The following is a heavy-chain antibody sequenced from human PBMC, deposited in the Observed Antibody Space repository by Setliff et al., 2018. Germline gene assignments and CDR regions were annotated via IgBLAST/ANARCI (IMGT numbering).Heavy chain of an antibody. D-gene: IGHD2-8*01. J-gene: IGHJ4*01. Sequence: GGSLRLSCATSGFSFSGYGMNWVRQAPGKGLEWVSYISSTSSTIYYADSVKGRFTISRDSAKNSLYLQMNSLRAEDTAVYYCVKGTNVVMVYTGFDHWGQGTLVTVSS. V-gene: IGHV3-48*01. CDR1: GFSFSGYG. CDR3: VKGTNVVMVYTGFDH. CDR2: ISSTSSTI.